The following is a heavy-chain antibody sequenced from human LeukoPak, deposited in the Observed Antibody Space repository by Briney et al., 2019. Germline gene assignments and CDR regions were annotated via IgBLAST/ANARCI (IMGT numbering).Heavy chain of an antibody. CDR3: ARIYSSGWYPYYYYGMDV. D-gene: IGHD6-19*01. Sequence: ASVKVSCKASGYTFTSYGISWVRQAPGQGFEWMGWISAYNGNTNYAQKLQGRVTMTTDTSTSTAYMELRSLRSDDTAVYYCARIYSSGWYPYYYYGMDVWGQGTTVTVSS. V-gene: IGHV1-18*01. CDR1: GYTFTSYG. J-gene: IGHJ6*02. CDR2: ISAYNGNT.